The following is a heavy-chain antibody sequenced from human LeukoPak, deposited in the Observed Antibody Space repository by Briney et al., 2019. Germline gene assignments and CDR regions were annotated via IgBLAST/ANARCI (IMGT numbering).Heavy chain of an antibody. CDR2: INSNGRST. D-gene: IGHD3-22*01. J-gene: IGHJ4*02. CDR3: ARGGYYDSSGSDY. V-gene: IGHV3-74*01. CDR1: GFTFSSYW. Sequence: GGSLRLSCAASGFTFSSYWMHWVRQAPGKGLVWVARINSNGRSTSYADSVKGRFTISRDNAKNTLYLQMNSLRAEDTAVYYCARGGYYDSSGSDYWGQGNLVTVSS.